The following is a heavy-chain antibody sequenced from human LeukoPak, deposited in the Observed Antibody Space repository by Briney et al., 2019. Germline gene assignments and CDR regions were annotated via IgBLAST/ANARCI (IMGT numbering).Heavy chain of an antibody. CDR2: IKSKTDGGTT. J-gene: IGHJ4*02. CDR1: GFTFSNAW. V-gene: IGHV3-15*01. Sequence: GGSLRLSCAASGFTFSNAWMSWVRQAPGKGLEWVGRIKSKTDGGTTDCAAPVKSRFTISRDDSKNTLYLQMNSLKTEDTAVYYCTTVSGGYDSSYFDYWGQGTLVTVSS. CDR3: TTVSGGYDSSYFDY. D-gene: IGHD5-12*01.